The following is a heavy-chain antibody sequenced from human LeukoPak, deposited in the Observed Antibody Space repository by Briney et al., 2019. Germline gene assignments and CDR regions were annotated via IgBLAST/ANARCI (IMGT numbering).Heavy chain of an antibody. Sequence: GGSLRLSCAASGFTFSSYTMNWVRQAPGKGLEWVSYISSSGSTIYYADSVRGRFTISRDNAKNSLYLQMNSLRAEDTAVYYCARDSSSGYYYGDYWGQGTLVTVSS. CDR3: ARDSSSGYYYGDY. CDR1: GFTFSSYT. D-gene: IGHD3-22*01. J-gene: IGHJ4*02. V-gene: IGHV3-48*04. CDR2: ISSSGSTI.